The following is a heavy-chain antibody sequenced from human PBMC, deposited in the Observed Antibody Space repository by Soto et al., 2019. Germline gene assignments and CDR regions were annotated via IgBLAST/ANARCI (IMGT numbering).Heavy chain of an antibody. J-gene: IGHJ6*02. D-gene: IGHD2-15*01. CDR2: IKQDGSEK. CDR1: GFTFSSYW. V-gene: IGHV3-7*01. CDR3: ARGGKEADPYYYGIDV. Sequence: GALRLSCAASGFTFSSYWMSWVRQAPGKGLEWVANIKQDGSEKYYVDSVKGRFTISRDNAKNSLYLQMNSLRAEDTAVYYCARGGKEADPYYYGIDVWGPGTRLTVYS.